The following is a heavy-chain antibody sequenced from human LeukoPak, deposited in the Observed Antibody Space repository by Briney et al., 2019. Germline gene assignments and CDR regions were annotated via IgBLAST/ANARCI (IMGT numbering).Heavy chain of an antibody. Sequence: GGSLRLSCAASGFNFRDYYMSWIRQAPGKGLEWVSSISNSGSPISFADSVRGRFTISRDNVENSLYLQMNSLRAEDTAVYYCAYSNSFDYWGQGTLVTVSS. D-gene: IGHD4-4*01. J-gene: IGHJ4*02. CDR3: AYSNSFDY. CDR1: GFNFRDYY. V-gene: IGHV3-11*04. CDR2: ISNSGSPI.